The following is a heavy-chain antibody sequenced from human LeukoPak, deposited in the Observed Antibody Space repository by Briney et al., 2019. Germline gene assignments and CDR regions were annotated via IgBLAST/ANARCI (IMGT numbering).Heavy chain of an antibody. V-gene: IGHV4-39*01. CDR1: SGSISSSIYY. CDR2: IYYSGNT. CDR3: ASLYCSSTTCLRLNLYYFDY. Sequence: PSETLSLTCTVSSGSISSSIYYWGWLRQPPGKGLEWIGSIYYSGNTYYNPSLRSRVTISVDTSKNQFSLKLSSVTAADTAVYYCASLYCSSTTCLRLNLYYFDYWGQGTLVTVSS. D-gene: IGHD2-2*01. J-gene: IGHJ4*02.